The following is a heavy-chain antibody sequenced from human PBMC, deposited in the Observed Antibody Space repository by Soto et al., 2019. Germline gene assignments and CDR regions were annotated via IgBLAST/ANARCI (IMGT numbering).Heavy chain of an antibody. CDR1: GFTFSGSA. V-gene: IGHV3-73*01. D-gene: IGHD2-2*01. CDR2: IRSKANSYAT. CDR3: TRTSERVPAAMLDY. J-gene: IGHJ4*02. Sequence: GGSLRLSCAASGFTFSGSAMHWVRQASGKGLEWVGRIRSKANSYATAYAASVKGRFTISRDDSKNTAYLQMNSLKTEDTAVYYCTRTSERVPAAMLDYWGQGTLVTSPQ.